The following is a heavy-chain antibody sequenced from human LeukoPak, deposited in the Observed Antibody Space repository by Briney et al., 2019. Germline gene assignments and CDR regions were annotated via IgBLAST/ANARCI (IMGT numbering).Heavy chain of an antibody. V-gene: IGHV3-9*01. Sequence: GGSLRLSCAASGFTFDDYAMHWVRQAPGKGLEWVSGINWNRGSIGYADSVKGRFTISRDNAKNSLYLQMNSLRAEDTALYYCVRSPAGYYYYMDVWGKGTTVTVSS. CDR1: GFTFDDYA. J-gene: IGHJ6*03. D-gene: IGHD3-3*01. CDR3: VRSPAGYYYYMDV. CDR2: INWNRGSI.